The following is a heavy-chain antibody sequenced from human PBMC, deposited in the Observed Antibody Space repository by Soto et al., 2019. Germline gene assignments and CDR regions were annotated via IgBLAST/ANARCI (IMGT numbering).Heavy chain of an antibody. CDR3: TRGGYTSGPTFDY. Sequence: QVQLVQSGAEGKKPGSSVKFSCKASGGTFNSYAISWVRQAPGQGLEWRGGIIPIFGTAKYAQKFQCRVTITADDSTNTGYLELTNLTSEDTAVYFCTRGGYTSGPTFDYWGQGTLVIVSS. CDR2: IIPIFGTA. J-gene: IGHJ4*02. CDR1: GGTFNSYA. D-gene: IGHD2-15*01. V-gene: IGHV1-69*01.